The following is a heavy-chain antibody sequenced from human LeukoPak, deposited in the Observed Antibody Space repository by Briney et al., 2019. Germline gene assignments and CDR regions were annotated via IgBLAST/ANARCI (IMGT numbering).Heavy chain of an antibody. Sequence: GESLKISCKGSGYSFTSYWIGWVRQMPGKGLEWMGIIYPGDSDTRYSPSFQGQVTISADKSISTAYLQWSSLKASDTAMYYCARVTYYYGSGSYIFDYWGQGTLVTVSS. CDR2: IYPGDSDT. CDR1: GYSFTSYW. V-gene: IGHV5-51*01. D-gene: IGHD3-10*01. J-gene: IGHJ4*02. CDR3: ARVTYYYGSGSYIFDY.